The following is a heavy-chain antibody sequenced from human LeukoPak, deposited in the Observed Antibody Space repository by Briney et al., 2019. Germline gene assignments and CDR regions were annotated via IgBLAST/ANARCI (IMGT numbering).Heavy chain of an antibody. Sequence: SGGSLRLSCAASGFTFSSYAMSWVRQAPGKGLEWVSAISGSGSTTYYADPVKGRFTISRDNSKNTLYLQMNSLRAEDTAVYYCAKNDGNLPYYYYYMDVWGKGTTVTVSS. CDR1: GFTFSSYA. V-gene: IGHV3-23*01. CDR3: AKNDGNLPYYYYYMDV. CDR2: ISGSGSTT. D-gene: IGHD1-1*01. J-gene: IGHJ6*03.